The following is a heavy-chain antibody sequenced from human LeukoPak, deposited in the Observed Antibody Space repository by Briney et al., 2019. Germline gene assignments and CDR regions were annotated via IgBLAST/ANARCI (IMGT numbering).Heavy chain of an antibody. Sequence: ASVKVSCKASGYTFTDYYINWVRRAPGQGLEWMGWINPNSGDTNYAQKFQGRVTMTRDTSISTAYIELNLLRSDDTAVYYCARGDYYGSPKVVAAWGQGTLVTVSS. CDR2: INPNSGDT. D-gene: IGHD3-10*01. V-gene: IGHV1-2*02. J-gene: IGHJ5*02. CDR1: GYTFTDYY. CDR3: ARGDYYGSPKVVAA.